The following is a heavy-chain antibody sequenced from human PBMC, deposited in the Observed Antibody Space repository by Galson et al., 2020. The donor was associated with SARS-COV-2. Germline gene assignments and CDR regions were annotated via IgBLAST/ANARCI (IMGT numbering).Heavy chain of an antibody. Sequence: GGSLRLSCAASGFTFSSYAMHWVRQAPGKGLEWVAVISYDGSNKHYADPAKGRFTISRDNSKNTLYLQMNSLIAEDTAVYYCARDQRLTPPQVAGTSGDNWFDPWGQGTLVTVSS. J-gene: IGHJ5*02. CDR2: ISYDGSNK. D-gene: IGHD6-19*01. CDR1: GFTFSSYA. V-gene: IGHV3-30*01. CDR3: ARDQRLTPPQVAGTSGDNWFDP.